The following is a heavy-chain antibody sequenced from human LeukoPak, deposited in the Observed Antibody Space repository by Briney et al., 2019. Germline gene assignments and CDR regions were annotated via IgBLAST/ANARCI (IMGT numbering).Heavy chain of an antibody. Sequence: GESQQISCKASGYGFTDYYIGWVRQMTGKGLEWMGIIRPGDSDARYSPSFQGQVTISADTSTSTAYLQWRSLKASDSAMYYCARLDSGGFYYVPYWGQGTVVTVSS. D-gene: IGHD3-22*01. V-gene: IGHV5-51*01. CDR1: GYGFTDYY. CDR2: IRPGDSDA. J-gene: IGHJ4*02. CDR3: ARLDSGGFYYVPY.